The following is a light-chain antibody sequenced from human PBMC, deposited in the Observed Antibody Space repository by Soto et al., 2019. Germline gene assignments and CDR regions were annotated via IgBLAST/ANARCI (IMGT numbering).Light chain of an antibody. J-gene: IGKJ4*01. Sequence: EIVLTQSPGTLSLSPGERATLSCRASQSVTSNYLAWYQHKPGQAPRLLIYDASSRATGIPDRFSGSGSATDFTLTTSRLEPEDFAVYYCQQYGTSPPLTFGGGTKVDIK. CDR2: DAS. V-gene: IGKV3-20*01. CDR1: QSVTSNY. CDR3: QQYGTSPPLT.